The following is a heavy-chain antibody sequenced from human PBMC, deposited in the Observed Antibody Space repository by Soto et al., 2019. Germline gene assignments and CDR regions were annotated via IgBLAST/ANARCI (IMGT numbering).Heavy chain of an antibody. D-gene: IGHD6-13*01. Sequence: GGSLRLSCSASGFTFSSYAMHWVRQAPGKGLEYVSAISSNGGSTYYADSVKGRFTISRDNSKNTLYLQMSSLRAEDTAVYYCVKDRGGNSWLDAFDIWGQGTMVTVSS. V-gene: IGHV3-64D*06. CDR3: VKDRGGNSWLDAFDI. CDR2: ISSNGGST. CDR1: GFTFSSYA. J-gene: IGHJ3*02.